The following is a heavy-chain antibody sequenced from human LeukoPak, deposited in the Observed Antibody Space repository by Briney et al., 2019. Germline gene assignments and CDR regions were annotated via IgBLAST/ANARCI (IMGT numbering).Heavy chain of an antibody. V-gene: IGHV5-51*01. CDR2: IYPGDSYT. J-gene: IGHJ3*01. CDR3: AGRIDGYNYRAFDV. Sequence: GESLKISGKGSGYSFTSYWIGWVRQMPGKGLEWMGIIYPGDSYTRYSPSFQCQVTISADKSIITAYLQWSSLKASDTAMYYCAGRIDGYNYRAFDVWGQGTMVIVSS. CDR1: GYSFTSYW. D-gene: IGHD5-24*01.